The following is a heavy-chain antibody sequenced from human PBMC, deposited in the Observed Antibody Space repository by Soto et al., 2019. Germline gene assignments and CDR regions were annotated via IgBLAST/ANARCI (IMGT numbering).Heavy chain of an antibody. D-gene: IGHD3-22*01. CDR3: ARGYYYDNNGNYPNFDY. V-gene: IGHV3-23*01. CDR2: ISGSGGTT. Sequence: GGSLRLSCVASGFTFSTFSNYAMSWVRQSPGKGLEWVSAISGSGGTTYYADSVKGRFTISRDNSKNTLFLHMNSLRAEDTAVYYCARGYYYDNNGNYPNFDYWGQGTLVTVSS. J-gene: IGHJ4*02. CDR1: GFTFSTFSNYA.